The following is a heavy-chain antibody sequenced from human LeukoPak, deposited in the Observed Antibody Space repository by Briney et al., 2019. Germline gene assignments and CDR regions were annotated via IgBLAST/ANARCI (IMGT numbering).Heavy chain of an antibody. D-gene: IGHD7-27*01. V-gene: IGHV1-8*01. J-gene: IGHJ4*02. CDR1: GYTFTSFD. CDR3: ARGPPNWGMVGY. Sequence: GASVKVSCKASGYTFTSFDFNWVRQATGQGLEWMGWMKSNNGHTDYAQKFQGRVTMTRDTSISTAYIELSSLTFEDTAVYYCARGPPNWGMVGYWGQGTLVTVSS. CDR2: MKSNNGHT.